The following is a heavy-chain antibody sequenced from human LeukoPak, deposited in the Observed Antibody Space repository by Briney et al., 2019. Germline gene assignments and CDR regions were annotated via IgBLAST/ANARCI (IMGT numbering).Heavy chain of an antibody. V-gene: IGHV4-30-4*08. D-gene: IGHD1-26*01. Sequence: PSETLSLTCTVSGGSISSGGYYWSWIRQHPGKGLEWIGYIYYSGSTYYNPSLKSRVTISVDTSKNQFSLKLSSVTAADTAVYYCARDRDSGSYWDYYYYGMDVWGQGTTVTVSS. CDR3: ARDRDSGSYWDYYYYGMDV. CDR2: IYYSGST. J-gene: IGHJ6*02. CDR1: GGSISSGGYY.